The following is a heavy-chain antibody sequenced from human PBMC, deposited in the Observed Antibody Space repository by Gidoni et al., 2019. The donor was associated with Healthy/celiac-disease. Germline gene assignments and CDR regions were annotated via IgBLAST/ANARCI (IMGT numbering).Heavy chain of an antibody. CDR1: GFTFTSSA. CDR3: AAAPYSGSYGGY. J-gene: IGHJ4*02. CDR2: IVVGSGNT. D-gene: IGHD1-26*01. V-gene: IGHV1-58*02. Sequence: QMQLVQSGPEVKTPGTSVKVSCKASGFTFTSSAMQWVRQARVQRLEWIGWIVVGSGNTNYEQKFQERVTITSDMYTSTAYMELSSLRSEDTAVYYCAAAPYSGSYGGYWGQGTLVTVSS.